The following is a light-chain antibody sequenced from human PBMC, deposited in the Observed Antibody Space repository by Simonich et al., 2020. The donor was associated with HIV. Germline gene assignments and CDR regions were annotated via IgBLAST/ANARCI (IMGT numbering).Light chain of an antibody. Sequence: SSELTQDPAVSVALGQTVRITCQGDSLRSYYASWYQQKPGQAPVLVIYGKNKRPSGIPDRFSGSSSGNTASLTITGAQAEDEADYYCNSRVSSGKHAVFGGGTQLTVL. V-gene: IGLV3-19*01. CDR2: GKN. CDR3: NSRVSSGKHAV. CDR1: SLRSYY. J-gene: IGLJ7*01.